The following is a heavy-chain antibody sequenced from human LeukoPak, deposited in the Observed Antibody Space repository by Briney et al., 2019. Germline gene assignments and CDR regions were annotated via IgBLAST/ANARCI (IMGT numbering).Heavy chain of an antibody. CDR2: IYHSGST. V-gene: IGHV4-59*01. D-gene: IGHD1-14*01. CDR1: GESFSTLY. J-gene: IGHJ4*02. CDR3: ARGGVTLDY. Sequence: SETLSLTCAVYGESFSTLYWSWIRQPPGKGLEWIGYIYHSGSTNYNPSLKSRVTISADTSKNQFSLKVSSVTAADTAVYYCARGGVTLDYWGQGTLVTVSS.